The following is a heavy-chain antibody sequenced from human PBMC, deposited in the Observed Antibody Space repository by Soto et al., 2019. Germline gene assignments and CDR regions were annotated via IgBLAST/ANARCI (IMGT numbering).Heavy chain of an antibody. CDR1: GGSISSSNW. Sequence: SETLSLTCAVSGGSISSSNWWSWVRQPPGKGLEWIGEIYHSGSTNYNPSLKSRVTISVDKSKNQFPLKLSSVTAADTAVYYCARVRSHDYGDSIDYWGQGTLVTVSS. CDR3: ARVRSHDYGDSIDY. D-gene: IGHD4-17*01. CDR2: IYHSGST. J-gene: IGHJ4*02. V-gene: IGHV4-4*02.